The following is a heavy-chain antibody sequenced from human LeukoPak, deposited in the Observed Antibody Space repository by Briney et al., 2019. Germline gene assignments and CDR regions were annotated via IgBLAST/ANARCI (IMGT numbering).Heavy chain of an antibody. CDR3: AREIDTSGHYYSGIGDY. D-gene: IGHD3-22*01. J-gene: IGHJ4*02. CDR2: ITPNSGGT. V-gene: IGHV1-2*02. CDR1: GYTFSDYY. Sequence: ASVKVSCKASGYTFSDYYIHWVRQAPGQGLEWMGGITPNSGGTNYAQKFQGRVTMTRDTSISTAYMELSRLSSDDTAVYYCAREIDTSGHYYSGIGDYWGQGTLVTVSS.